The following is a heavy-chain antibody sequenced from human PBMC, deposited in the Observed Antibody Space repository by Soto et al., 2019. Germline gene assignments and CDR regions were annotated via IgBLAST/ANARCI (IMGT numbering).Heavy chain of an antibody. D-gene: IGHD3-10*01. J-gene: IGHJ3*02. V-gene: IGHV4-59*08. CDR2: IYYSGST. Sequence: QVHLQESGPGLVKSSETLSLTCTVSGGSISSYYWSWIRQPPGKGLEWIGYIYYSGSTNYNPSLKSRVTISVDTSKIQFSLKLSSVTAADTAVYYCARRYGGAFDIWGQGTMVTVSS. CDR1: GGSISSYY. CDR3: ARRYGGAFDI.